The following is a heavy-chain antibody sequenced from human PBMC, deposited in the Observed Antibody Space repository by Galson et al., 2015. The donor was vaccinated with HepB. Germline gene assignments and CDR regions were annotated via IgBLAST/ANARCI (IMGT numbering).Heavy chain of an antibody. CDR1: GGTFSSYA. D-gene: IGHD5-18*01. Sequence: SVKVSCKASGGTFSSYAISWVRQAPGQGLEWMGGIISLFGTANYAQKFQGRVTITADESATTAYMELGSLRSEDTAVYYCARDADTAMVTGWFDRWGQGTLVTVSS. CDR3: ARDADTAMVTGWFDR. V-gene: IGHV1-69*13. J-gene: IGHJ5*02. CDR2: IISLFGTA.